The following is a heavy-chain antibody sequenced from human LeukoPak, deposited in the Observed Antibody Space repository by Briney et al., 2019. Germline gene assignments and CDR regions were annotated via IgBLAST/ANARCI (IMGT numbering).Heavy chain of an antibody. J-gene: IGHJ5*02. CDR3: ARESCSGGSCYLWFDP. D-gene: IGHD2-15*01. CDR1: GYTFTSYA. V-gene: IGHV7-4-1*02. Sequence: GASVKVSCKASGYTFTSYAMNWVRQAPGQGLEWMGWINTNTGNPTYAHGFTGRFVFSLDTSVSTAYLQISSLKAEDTAVYYCARESCSGGSCYLWFDPWGREPWSPSPQ. CDR2: INTNTGNP.